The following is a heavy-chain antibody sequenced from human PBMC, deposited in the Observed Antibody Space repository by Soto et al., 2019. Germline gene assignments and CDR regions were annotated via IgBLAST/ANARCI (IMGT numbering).Heavy chain of an antibody. Sequence: GGSLRLSCAASGFTFTNYRIHRVRQAPGKGLVWVARINSDGTRINYADSVKGRFTISRDNAKNTVFLQMNSLRDEDSAVYFCARAGDWNYVQDFWGQGTLVT. CDR1: GFTFTNYR. CDR2: INSDGTRI. V-gene: IGHV3-74*01. D-gene: IGHD1-7*01. J-gene: IGHJ4*02. CDR3: ARAGDWNYVQDF.